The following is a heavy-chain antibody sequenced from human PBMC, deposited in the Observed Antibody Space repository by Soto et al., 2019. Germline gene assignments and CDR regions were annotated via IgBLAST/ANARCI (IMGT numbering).Heavy chain of an antibody. CDR3: ARGGRITMIVVVTPFDY. J-gene: IGHJ4*02. V-gene: IGHV4-34*01. D-gene: IGHD3-22*01. CDR1: GGSFSGYY. Sequence: SETLSLTCAVYGGSFSGYYWSWIRQPPGKGLEWIGEINHSGSTNYNPSLKSRVTISVDTSKNQFSLKLSSVTAADTAVYYCARGGRITMIVVVTPFDYWGQGTLVTVSS. CDR2: INHSGST.